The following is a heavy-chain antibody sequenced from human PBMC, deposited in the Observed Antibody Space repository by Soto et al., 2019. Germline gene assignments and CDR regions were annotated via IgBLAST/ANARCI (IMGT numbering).Heavy chain of an antibody. J-gene: IGHJ5*02. CDR3: ARDSYADGWFDP. V-gene: IGHV1-8*01. D-gene: IGHD3-16*01. Sequence: GASVKVSCKASGYTFTSYDINWVRQATGQGLEWMGWMNPNSGNTGYAQKFQGRVTMTRNTSISTAYMELSSLRSEDTAVYYCARDSYADGWFDPWGQGIRVTVAS. CDR2: MNPNSGNT. CDR1: GYTFTSYD.